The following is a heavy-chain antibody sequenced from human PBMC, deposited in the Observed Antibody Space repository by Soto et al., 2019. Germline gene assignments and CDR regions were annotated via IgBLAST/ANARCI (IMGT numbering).Heavy chain of an antibody. Sequence: PVGSLRLSCAASGFTFSSYAMSWVRQAPGKGLEWVSAISGSGGSTYYADSVKGRFTISRDNSKNTLYLQMNSLRAEDTAVYYCAKGHDFWSGYTESDYWGQGTLVTVSS. CDR2: ISGSGGST. D-gene: IGHD3-3*01. V-gene: IGHV3-23*01. J-gene: IGHJ4*02. CDR3: AKGHDFWSGYTESDY. CDR1: GFTFSSYA.